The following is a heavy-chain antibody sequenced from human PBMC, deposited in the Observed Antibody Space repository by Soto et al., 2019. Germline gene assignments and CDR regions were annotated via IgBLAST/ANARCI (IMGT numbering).Heavy chain of an antibody. Sequence: EVQLVESGGGLVQPGGSLRLYCAASGFTFSRYWMHWVRQFPGKGLVWVSRINSDGGGTNYADSVKGRFTISRDNAKNTLYLQMDSLRAEDTAVYYCAKGAYEFDYWGQGTLVTVSS. CDR2: INSDGGGT. V-gene: IGHV3-74*01. CDR3: AKGAYEFDY. D-gene: IGHD3-22*01. J-gene: IGHJ4*02. CDR1: GFTFSRYW.